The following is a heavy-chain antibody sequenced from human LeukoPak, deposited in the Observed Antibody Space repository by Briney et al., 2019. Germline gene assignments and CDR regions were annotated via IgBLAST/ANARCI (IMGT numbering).Heavy chain of an antibody. CDR1: GFTFSSYG. CDR3: ASGYYSAHDY. CDR2: ISHDGGYK. J-gene: IGHJ4*02. V-gene: IGHV3-30*03. Sequence: GGSLRLSCAASGFTFSSYGMHWVRQAPGKGLEWVAVISHDGGYKDYADSVKGRFTISRDNSKNTLYLQMNSLRAEDTAVYYCASGYYSAHDYWGQGTLVTVSS. D-gene: IGHD3-22*01.